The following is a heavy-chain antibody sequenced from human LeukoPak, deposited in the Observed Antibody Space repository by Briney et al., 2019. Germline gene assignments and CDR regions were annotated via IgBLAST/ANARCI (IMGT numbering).Heavy chain of an antibody. D-gene: IGHD1-1*01. Sequence: SETLSLICTASGGPTHRCYWRLTRQPPGKGLEWIGFIYYSGSTNYNPSLKSRVTILVDTSKNKVSLKLSSVTAADTAVYYCAREQRADAFFYYWGQGILVTVSS. V-gene: IGHV4-59*01. J-gene: IGHJ4*02. CDR3: AREQRADAFFYY. CDR2: IYYSGST. CDR1: GGPTHRCY.